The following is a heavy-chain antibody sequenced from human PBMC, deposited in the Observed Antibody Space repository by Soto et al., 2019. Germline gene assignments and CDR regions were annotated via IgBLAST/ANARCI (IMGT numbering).Heavy chain of an antibody. CDR3: ARDSDYCTGGSCYGNFDF. CDR2: ISHSGRT. Sequence: QVQLQVSGPGLVKPSQTLSLTCTVSGGSISSGTYYWTWVRQRPGEGLEWIGFISHSGRTYYNPSLKSRAAISVDTSENQFSLRLSSVTAADTAVYFCARDSDYCTGGSCYGNFDFWGQGTLVTVSS. CDR1: GGSISSGTYY. D-gene: IGHD2-15*01. V-gene: IGHV4-31*03. J-gene: IGHJ4*02.